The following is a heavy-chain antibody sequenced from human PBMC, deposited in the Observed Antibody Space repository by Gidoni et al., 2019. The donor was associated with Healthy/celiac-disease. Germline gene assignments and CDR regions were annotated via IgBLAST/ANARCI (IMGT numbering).Heavy chain of an antibody. Sequence: GLEWVSYISSSSSTIYYADSVKGRFTISRDNAKNSLYLQMNSLRDEVTAVYYCASALEGALDIWGQGTMVTVSS. D-gene: IGHD3-16*01. CDR2: ISSSSSTI. CDR3: ASALEGALDI. V-gene: IGHV3-48*02. J-gene: IGHJ3*02.